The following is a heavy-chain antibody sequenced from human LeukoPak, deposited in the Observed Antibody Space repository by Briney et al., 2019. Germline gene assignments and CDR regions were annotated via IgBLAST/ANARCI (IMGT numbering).Heavy chain of an antibody. CDR1: GFTFDDYA. CDR2: ISWDGGSS. J-gene: IGHJ3*02. V-gene: IGHV3-43D*03. Sequence: GGSLRLSCAASGFTFDDYAMHWVRQAPGKGLEWVSLISWDGGSSYYADSVKGRFTISRDNSKNSLYLQMNSLRAEDTAVYYCARYFSPDRHDSGGYLMAPASDIWGQGTMVTVSS. CDR3: ARYFSPDRHDSGGYLMAPASDI. D-gene: IGHD3-22*01.